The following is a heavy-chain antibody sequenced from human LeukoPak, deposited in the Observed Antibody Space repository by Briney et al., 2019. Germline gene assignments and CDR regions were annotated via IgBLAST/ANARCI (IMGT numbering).Heavy chain of an antibody. CDR2: IYYSGST. J-gene: IGHJ3*02. CDR3: ARTYYYDSSGYYGRGMRAFDI. V-gene: IGHV4-39*01. CDR1: GGSFSGCY. D-gene: IGHD3-22*01. Sequence: PSETLSLTCAVYGGSFSGCYWGWIRQPPGKGLEWIGSIYYSGSTYYNPSLKSRVTISVDTSKNQFSLKLSSVTAADTAVYYCARTYYYDSSGYYGRGMRAFDIWGQGTMVTVSS.